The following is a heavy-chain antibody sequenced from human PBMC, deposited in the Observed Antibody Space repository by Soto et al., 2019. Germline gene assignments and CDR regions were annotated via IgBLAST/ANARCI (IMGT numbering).Heavy chain of an antibody. V-gene: IGHV4-34*01. J-gene: IGHJ6*02. CDR1: GGSLSGYY. CDR2: LNHSAST. D-gene: IGHD3-9*01. CDR3: ARVRWALRYSDWVPHDDYYGMDV. Sequence: SETLSLTCAVYGGSLSGYYWSWIRQPPGKGLEWIGELNHSASTNYNPCLKSRVTIAVDTSKNQFSLKLSSVTATDTAVYYYARVRWALRYSDWVPHDDYYGMDVWGQGTTVTVSS.